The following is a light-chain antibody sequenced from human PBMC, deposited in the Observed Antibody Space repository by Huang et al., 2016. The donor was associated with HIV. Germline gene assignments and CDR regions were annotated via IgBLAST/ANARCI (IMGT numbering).Light chain of an antibody. CDR2: GST. Sequence: IVMTQTPATLPVSPGGRATLSCRASQSVGGNMAWYHQKPGQAPRLIIYGSTTRAAGVPARFSGSGSGTDFTLTIYNLQSEDFAVYYCQQYNNWHLTFGGGTTV. J-gene: IGKJ4*01. V-gene: IGKV3-15*01. CDR1: QSVGGN. CDR3: QQYNNWHLT.